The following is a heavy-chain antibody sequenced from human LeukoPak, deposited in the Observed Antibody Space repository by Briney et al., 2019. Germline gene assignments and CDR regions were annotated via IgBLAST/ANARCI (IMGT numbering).Heavy chain of an antibody. V-gene: IGHV4-39*07. CDR1: SGSISTSNYY. CDR2: IFYSGST. D-gene: IGHD2-15*01. Sequence: SETLSLTCTVSSGSISTSNYYWGWVRQPPGKALEWIGNIFYSGSTYYSPSLKSRVTISVDTSKNQFSLKLSSVTAADTAVYYCARVTCSGGSCYSFDYWGQGTLVTVSS. CDR3: ARVTCSGGSCYSFDY. J-gene: IGHJ4*02.